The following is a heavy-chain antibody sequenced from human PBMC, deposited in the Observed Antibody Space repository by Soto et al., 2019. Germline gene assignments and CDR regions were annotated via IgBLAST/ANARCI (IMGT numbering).Heavy chain of an antibody. Sequence: PGGSLRLSCAASGFTFSAAAMHWVRQAPGKGLEWVAVISYDGSNKYYADSVKGRFTISRDNSKSTLYLQMNSLRAEDTAVYYCARHPRSERGYSGYDGRYCGTGSCYPFDYWGQGTLVTVSS. CDR1: GFTFSAAA. V-gene: IGHV3-30*04. J-gene: IGHJ4*02. D-gene: IGHD5-12*01. CDR3: ARHPRSERGYSGYDGRYCGTGSCYPFDY. CDR2: ISYDGSNK.